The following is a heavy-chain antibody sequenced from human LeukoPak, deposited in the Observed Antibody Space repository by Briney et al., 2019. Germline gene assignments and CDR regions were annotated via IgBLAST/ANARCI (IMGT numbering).Heavy chain of an antibody. CDR1: GGTFSSYA. D-gene: IGHD4-11*01. J-gene: IGHJ4*02. CDR3: AREGDDYSLDY. V-gene: IGHV1-69*13. CDR2: IIPIFGTA. Sequence: ASVKVSCKASGGTFSSYAISWVRQAPGQGLEWMGGIIPIFGTANYAQKFQGRVTITADESTSTAYMELRSLRSDDTAVYYRAREGDDYSLDYWGQGTLVTVSS.